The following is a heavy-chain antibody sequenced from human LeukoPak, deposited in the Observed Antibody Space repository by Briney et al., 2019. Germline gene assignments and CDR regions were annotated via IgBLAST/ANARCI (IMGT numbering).Heavy chain of an antibody. V-gene: IGHV3-30*02. CDR3: AKEAPGGGQHSDIDY. Sequence: GGSLRLSCAASGFTFSSYGMHWVRQAPGKGLEWVAFIRYDGSNKYYADSVKGRFTISRDNSKNTLYLQMNSLRAEDTAVYYCAKEAPGGGQHSDIDYWGQGTLVTVSS. CDR2: IRYDGSNK. J-gene: IGHJ4*02. D-gene: IGHD3-9*01. CDR1: GFTFSSYG.